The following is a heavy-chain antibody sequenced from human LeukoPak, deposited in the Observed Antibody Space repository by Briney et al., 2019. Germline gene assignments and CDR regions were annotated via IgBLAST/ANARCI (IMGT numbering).Heavy chain of an antibody. Sequence: ASVKVSCKASGGTFSSYAISWVRQAPGQRLEWMGRIIPILGIANYAQKFQGRVTITADKSTSTAYMELSSLRSEDTAVYYCARASGGFDYWGQGTLVTVSS. V-gene: IGHV1-69*04. CDR1: GGTFSSYA. J-gene: IGHJ4*02. CDR2: IIPILGIA. CDR3: ARASGGFDY.